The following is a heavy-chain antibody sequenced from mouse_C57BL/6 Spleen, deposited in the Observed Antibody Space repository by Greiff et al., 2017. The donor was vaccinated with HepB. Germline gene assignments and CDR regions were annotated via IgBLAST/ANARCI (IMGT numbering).Heavy chain of an antibody. V-gene: IGHV1-55*01. CDR3: ATYDYDGNYFDY. J-gene: IGHJ2*01. Sequence: VQLQQSGAELVKPGASVKMSCKASGYTFTSYWITWVKQRPGQGLEWIGDIYPGSGSTNYNEKFKSKATLTVDTSSSTAYMQLSSLTSEDSAVYYCATYDYDGNYFDYWGQGTTLTVSS. CDR2: IYPGSGST. CDR1: GYTFTSYW. D-gene: IGHD2-4*01.